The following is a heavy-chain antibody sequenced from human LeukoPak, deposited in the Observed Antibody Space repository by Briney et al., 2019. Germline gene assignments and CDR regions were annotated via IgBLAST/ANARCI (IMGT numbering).Heavy chain of an antibody. CDR3: ARKSSYSSSWLPFDP. CDR2: INPNSGNT. V-gene: IGHV1-8*02. CDR1: GYTFTGYY. J-gene: IGHJ5*02. D-gene: IGHD6-13*01. Sequence: ASVKVSCKASGYTFTGYYMHWVRQAPGQGLKWMGWINPNSGNTGYAQKFQGRVTMTRNTSISTAYMELSSLRSEDTAVYYCARKSSYSSSWLPFDPWGQGTLVTVSS.